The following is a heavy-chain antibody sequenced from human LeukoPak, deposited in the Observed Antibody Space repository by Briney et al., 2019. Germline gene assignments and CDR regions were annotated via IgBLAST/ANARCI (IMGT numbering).Heavy chain of an antibody. CDR3: ARSRGPPINTVTHY. J-gene: IGHJ4*02. D-gene: IGHD4-11*01. CDR1: GFTFSSYS. Sequence: KAGGSLRLSCAASGFTFSSYSMNWVRQAPGKGLEWVSSISSSSSYIYYADSVKGRFTISRDNAKNSLYLQMNSLRAEDTAVYYCARSRGPPINTVTHYWGQGTLVTVPS. CDR2: ISSSSSYI. V-gene: IGHV3-21*01.